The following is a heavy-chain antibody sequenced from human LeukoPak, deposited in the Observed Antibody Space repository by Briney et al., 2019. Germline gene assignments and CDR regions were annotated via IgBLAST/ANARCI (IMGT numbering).Heavy chain of an antibody. CDR2: IYYSGST. CDR3: ARLYYDFYYYYYYMDV. Sequence: PSETLCLTCTVSGGSISSYYWSWIRQPPGKGLEWIGSIYYSGSTNYNPSLKSRVTISVDTSKNQFSLKLSSVTAADTAVYYCARLYYDFYYYYYYMDVWGKGTTVTVSS. D-gene: IGHD3-3*01. V-gene: IGHV4-59*01. J-gene: IGHJ6*03. CDR1: GGSISSYY.